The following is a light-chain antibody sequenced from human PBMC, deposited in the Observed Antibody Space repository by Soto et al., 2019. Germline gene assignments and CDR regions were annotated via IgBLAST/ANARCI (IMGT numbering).Light chain of an antibody. J-gene: IGKJ4*01. CDR3: QQTFSNLLS. CDR1: QDISNY. CDR2: DAS. V-gene: IGKV1-33*01. Sequence: DIQMTQSPSSLSASVGDRVTITCQASQDISNYLNWYQQKPGKAPKLLIYDASNLETGVPSRFSGSGSGTDFTFTISSLKPEDIATYYCQQTFSNLLSLGGGTKVDIK.